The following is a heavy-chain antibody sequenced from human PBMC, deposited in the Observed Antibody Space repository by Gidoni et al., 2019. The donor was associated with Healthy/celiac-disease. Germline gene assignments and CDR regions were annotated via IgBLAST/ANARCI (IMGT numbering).Heavy chain of an antibody. CDR3: ARGNGIQLWLDY. V-gene: IGHV4-34*01. D-gene: IGHD5-18*01. Sequence: QVQLQQLGAGLLKPSETLSLTCAVYGGSFSGYYWSWIRQPPGKGLEWIGEINHSGSTNYNPSLKSRVTISVDTSKNQFSLKLSSVTAADTAVYYCARGNGIQLWLDYWGQGTLVTVSS. CDR1: GGSFSGYY. CDR2: INHSGST. J-gene: IGHJ4*02.